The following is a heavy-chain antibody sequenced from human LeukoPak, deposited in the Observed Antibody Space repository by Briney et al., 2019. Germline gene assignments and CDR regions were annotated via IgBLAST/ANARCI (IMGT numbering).Heavy chain of an antibody. J-gene: IGHJ3*02. CDR1: GFSFSSYW. CDR3: ARDNGVNDAFDI. CDR2: IKQEGSAR. D-gene: IGHD2-8*01. Sequence: GGSLRLSCVASGFSFSSYWMSWVRQTPGKGLEWVANIKQEGSARYYVDSVTGRFTISRDNAMNSLYLQMNSLRAEDTAVYYCARDNGVNDAFDIWGQGTMVTVSS. V-gene: IGHV3-7*01.